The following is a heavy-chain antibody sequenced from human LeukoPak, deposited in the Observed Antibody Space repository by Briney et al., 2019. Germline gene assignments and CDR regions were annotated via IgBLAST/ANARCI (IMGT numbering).Heavy chain of an antibody. D-gene: IGHD6-13*01. Sequence: GGSLRLSCATSGFTFSDYWMHWVRQAPGRGLEWVANIKQDGSDIYYVDSVKGRFTITRDNAKNSLSLQMNSLGAEDTAVYYCVRAIAAAASYWGQGTLVTVSS. V-gene: IGHV3-7*01. CDR3: VRAIAAAASY. CDR1: GFTFSDYW. CDR2: IKQDGSDI. J-gene: IGHJ4*02.